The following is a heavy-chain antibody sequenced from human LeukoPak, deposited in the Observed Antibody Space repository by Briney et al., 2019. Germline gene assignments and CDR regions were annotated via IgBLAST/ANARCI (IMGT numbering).Heavy chain of an antibody. D-gene: IGHD5-24*01. CDR3: AKDPRDGYTYYYYYYMDV. CDR1: GFTFSSYA. CDR2: ISSSGGST. Sequence: PGGSLRLSCVASGFTFSSYAMTWVRQAPGKGLEWLSAISSSGGSTYYADSVEGRLTISRDNSKNTLFLQMDNLRVEDTAVYYCAKDPRDGYTYYYYYYMDVWGTGTTVTVSS. V-gene: IGHV3-23*01. J-gene: IGHJ6*03.